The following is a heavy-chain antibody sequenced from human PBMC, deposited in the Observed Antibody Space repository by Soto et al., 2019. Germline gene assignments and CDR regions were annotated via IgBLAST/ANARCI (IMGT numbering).Heavy chain of an antibody. CDR2: ISAHNGNS. D-gene: IGHD3-10*01. CDR1: GYTFSNYG. V-gene: IGHV1-18*01. Sequence: QVQLVQSGDEMRKPGASVKVSCQASGYTFSNYGITWVRQAPGQGLEWMGWISAHNGNSKYAQSLQGRLTLTTDTATSTAYMELRSLRSDDTAVDYCAREWYFYGSGSPNHMDVWGKGTTVSVSS. J-gene: IGHJ6*03. CDR3: AREWYFYGSGSPNHMDV.